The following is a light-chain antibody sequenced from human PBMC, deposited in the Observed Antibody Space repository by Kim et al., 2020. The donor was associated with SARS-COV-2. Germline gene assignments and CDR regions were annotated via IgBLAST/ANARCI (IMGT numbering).Light chain of an antibody. Sequence: QSALTHPPSASGSPGQSVTISCTGTGSDVGGYDYVSWYQQHPGRAPKLMLYEVNKRPSGVPDRFSGSKSGNTASLTVSVLQTEDEADYYCSSYADSNSLVFGGGTKVTVL. CDR3: SSYADSNSLV. V-gene: IGLV2-8*01. J-gene: IGLJ3*02. CDR2: EVN. CDR1: GSDVGGYDY.